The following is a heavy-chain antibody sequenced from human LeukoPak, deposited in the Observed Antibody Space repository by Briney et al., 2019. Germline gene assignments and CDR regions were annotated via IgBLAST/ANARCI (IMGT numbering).Heavy chain of an antibody. V-gene: IGHV3-48*03. D-gene: IGHD1-26*01. CDR3: ARKTVGAKNWFDP. J-gene: IGHJ5*02. CDR1: GFSFSSYE. Sequence: QPGGSLRLSCVASGFSFSSYEMNWFRQAPGKGLEWVSYISNVKYADSAKGRFTISRDNSKNSLYLQMNSLRADDSAVYYCARKTVGAKNWFDPWGQGTLVTVSS. CDR2: ISNV.